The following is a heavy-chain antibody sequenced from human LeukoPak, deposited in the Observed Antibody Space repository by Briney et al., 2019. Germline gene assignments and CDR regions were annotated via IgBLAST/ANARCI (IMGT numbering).Heavy chain of an antibody. J-gene: IGHJ4*02. CDR1: GFTFDDYV. D-gene: IGHD2-2*01. V-gene: IGHV3-9*01. Sequence: PGGSLRLSCAASGFTFDDYVMHWVRQAPGKGLEWVSGISWNSGSIGYADSVKGRFTISRDNAKNSLYLQMNSLRAEDTALYYCAKTDCSSTSCQRGGYFDYWGQGTLVTVSS. CDR3: AKTDCSSTSCQRGGYFDY. CDR2: ISWNSGSI.